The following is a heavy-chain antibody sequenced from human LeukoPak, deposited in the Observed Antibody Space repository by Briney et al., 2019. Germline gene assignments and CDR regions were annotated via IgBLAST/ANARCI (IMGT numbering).Heavy chain of an antibody. V-gene: IGHV4-4*07. D-gene: IGHD4-17*01. CDR1: GGSISSYY. Sequence: SETLSLTCTVSGGSISSYYWSWIRQPAGKGLEWIGRIYTSGSTNYNPSLKSRVTMSVGTSKNQFSLKLSSVTAADTAVYYCARDRLTPTVIDYWGQGTLVTVSS. CDR2: IYTSGST. CDR3: ARDRLTPTVIDY. J-gene: IGHJ4*02.